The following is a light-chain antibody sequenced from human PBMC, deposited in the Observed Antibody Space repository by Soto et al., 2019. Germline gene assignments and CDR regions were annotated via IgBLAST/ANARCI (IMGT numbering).Light chain of an antibody. CDR2: DVT. CDR1: GSDVGGYNY. CDR3: RSYTATSTWV. Sequence: QSALTQPASVSGSPGQSITISCTGTGSDVGGYNYVSWYQHYPGKAPKVLIYDVTSRPSGVSNRFSGSKSGNTASLTISGLQAEDEADYYCRSYTATSTWVFGGGTKLTVL. V-gene: IGLV2-14*03. J-gene: IGLJ3*02.